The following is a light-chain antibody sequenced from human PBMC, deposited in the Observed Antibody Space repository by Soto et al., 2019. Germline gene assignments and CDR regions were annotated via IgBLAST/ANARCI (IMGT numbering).Light chain of an antibody. Sequence: QSALTQPASVSGSPGQSITISCTGTSSNVGTYNLVSWYQQYPGEAPKLLIYEVSERPSGVSIRFTASKSGNTASLTISGLQAEDEADYYCCSYADVSSYVFGTGTKVTVL. V-gene: IGLV2-23*02. CDR1: SSNVGTYNL. CDR2: EVS. CDR3: CSYADVSSYV. J-gene: IGLJ1*01.